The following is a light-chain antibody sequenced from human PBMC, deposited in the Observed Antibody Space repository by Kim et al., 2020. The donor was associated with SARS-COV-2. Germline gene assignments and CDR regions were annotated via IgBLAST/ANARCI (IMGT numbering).Light chain of an antibody. J-gene: IGLJ3*02. CDR2: SNV. CDR3: AAWDDSLNGYWV. CDR1: SANIGSNP. V-gene: IGLV1-44*01. Sequence: VTSSCSGGSANIGSNPVNWYQQIPGSAPKLLSYSNVERPSGVPDRFSGSKSGTSASLAISGLQSEDEADYHCAAWDDSLNGYWVFGGGTQLTVL.